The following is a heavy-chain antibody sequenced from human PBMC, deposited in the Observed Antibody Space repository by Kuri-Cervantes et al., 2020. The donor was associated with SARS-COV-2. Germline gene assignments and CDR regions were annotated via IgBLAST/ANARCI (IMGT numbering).Heavy chain of an antibody. CDR3: ARGQVGTLPFSYYFDY. CDR2: IYTSGST. Sequence: GSLRLSCTVSGGSISSYYWSWIRQPAGKGLEWIGRIYTSGSTNYNPSLKSRVTMSVDTSKNQFSLKLSSVTAADTAVYYCARGQVGTLPFSYYFDYWGQGTLVTVSS. V-gene: IGHV4-4*07. D-gene: IGHD2-21*02. J-gene: IGHJ4*02. CDR1: GGSISSYY.